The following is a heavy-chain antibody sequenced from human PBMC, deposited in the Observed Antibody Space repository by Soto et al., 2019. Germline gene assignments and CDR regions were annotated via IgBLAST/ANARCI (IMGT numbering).Heavy chain of an antibody. D-gene: IGHD3-10*01. CDR1: GGSISGYY. CDR3: ARQRPYYYGSGSYPIDY. Sequence: SETLSLTCTVSGGSISGYYWSWIRQPPGKGLEWIGYIYYSGSTNYNPSLKSRVTISVDTSKNQFSLKLSSVTAADTAVYYCARQRPYYYGSGSYPIDYWGQGTLVTVSS. J-gene: IGHJ4*02. V-gene: IGHV4-59*08. CDR2: IYYSGST.